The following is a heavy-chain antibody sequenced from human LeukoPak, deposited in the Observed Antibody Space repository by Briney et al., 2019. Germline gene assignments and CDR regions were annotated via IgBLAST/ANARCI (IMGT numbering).Heavy chain of an antibody. D-gene: IGHD3-22*01. J-gene: IGHJ3*02. CDR1: GYTFTGYY. Sequence: KPGASVTVSCTASGYTFTGYYMHWVRQAPGQGLEWMGRIYPNSGGTNYAQKFQGRVTMTRDTSISTAYMELSRLRSDDTAVYYCARDGQYYYDSSGDDAFDIWGQGTMVTVSS. CDR3: ARDGQYYYDSSGDDAFDI. V-gene: IGHV1-2*06. CDR2: IYPNSGGT.